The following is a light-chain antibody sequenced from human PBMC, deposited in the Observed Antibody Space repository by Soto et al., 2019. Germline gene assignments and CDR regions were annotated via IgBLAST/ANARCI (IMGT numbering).Light chain of an antibody. CDR3: SSYAGRNNLV. V-gene: IGLV2-8*01. J-gene: IGLJ2*01. Sequence: QSALTQPPSASGSPGQAVTISCTGTSSDVCGYNYVSWYQQHPGKAPKLMIYEVSKRPSGVPDRFSGSTSGNTASLTVSGLQAEDEADYYCSSYAGRNNLVFGGGTKLTVL. CDR2: EVS. CDR1: SSDVCGYNY.